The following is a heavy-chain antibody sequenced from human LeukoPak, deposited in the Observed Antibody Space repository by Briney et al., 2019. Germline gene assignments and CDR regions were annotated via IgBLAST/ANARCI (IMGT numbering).Heavy chain of an antibody. J-gene: IGHJ4*02. CDR1: GGSTSSYY. V-gene: IGHV4-59*01. CDR3: ARARGDILTGYYYYFDY. Sequence: KPSETLSLTCTVSGGSTSSYYWSWIRQPPGKGLEWIGYIYYSGSTNYNPSLKSRVTISVDTSKNQFSLKLSSVTAADTAVYYCARARGDILTGYYYYFDYWGQGTLVTVSS. CDR2: IYYSGST. D-gene: IGHD3-9*01.